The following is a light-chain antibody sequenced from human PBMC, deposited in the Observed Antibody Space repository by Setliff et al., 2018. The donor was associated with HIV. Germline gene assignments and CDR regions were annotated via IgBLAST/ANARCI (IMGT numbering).Light chain of an antibody. CDR1: SSDVGAYNF. CDR2: DVI. CDR3: SAFSDSTPPYV. Sequence: QSVLTQPASVSGSPGQSITISCTGTSSDVGAYNFVSWYQQHPGKAPKLMISDVINRPSGVSHRFSGSKSGNTASLTISGLQAEDEADYYCSAFSDSTPPYVSGTGTKVTVL. J-gene: IGLJ1*01. V-gene: IGLV2-14*01.